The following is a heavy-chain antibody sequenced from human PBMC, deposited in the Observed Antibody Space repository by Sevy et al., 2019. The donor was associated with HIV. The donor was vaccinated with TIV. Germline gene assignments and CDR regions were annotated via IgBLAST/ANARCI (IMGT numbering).Heavy chain of an antibody. CDR2: MKSKTDGGTT. CDR3: TTVGFCTCGSEAFGI. J-gene: IGHJ3*02. V-gene: IGHV3-15*01. D-gene: IGHD2-8*02. CDR1: GFTFSIIY. Sequence: GGSLRLSCAASGFTFSIIYMNWVRQSPGKGLEWVGRMKSKTDGGTTDYAAAVKDRFTMSRDDSKNTLYLQMNSLKADDTAVYYCTTVGFCTCGSEAFGIWGQGTMVTDSS.